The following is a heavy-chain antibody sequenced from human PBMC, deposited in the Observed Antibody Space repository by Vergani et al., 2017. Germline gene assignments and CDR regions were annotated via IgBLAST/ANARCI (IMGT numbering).Heavy chain of an antibody. J-gene: IGHJ6*03. CDR2: ISYDGSNK. CDR3: ARERGIVGAGGYYYYMDV. D-gene: IGHD1-26*01. V-gene: IGHV3-30*04. CDR1: GFTFSSYA. Sequence: QVQLVESGGGVVQPGRSLRLSCAASGFTFSSYAMHWVRQAPGKGLGWVAVISYDGSNKYYADSVKGRFTISRDDYKNPLYLQMNSLRAEDTAVYYCARERGIVGAGGYYYYMDVWGKGTTVTVSS.